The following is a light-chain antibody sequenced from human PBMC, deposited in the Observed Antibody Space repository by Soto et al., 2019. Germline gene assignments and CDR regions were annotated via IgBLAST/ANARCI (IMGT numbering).Light chain of an antibody. V-gene: IGKV1-5*03. J-gene: IGKJ1*01. Sequence: EIQMPSSPSTLSGSVVYRFTITFLASQTISSWLAWYQQKPGKAPKLLIYKASTLKSGVPSRFSGSGSGTEFTLTISSLQPDDFATYYCQHYNSYSEAFGQGTKVDIK. CDR3: QHYNSYSEA. CDR1: QTISSW. CDR2: KAS.